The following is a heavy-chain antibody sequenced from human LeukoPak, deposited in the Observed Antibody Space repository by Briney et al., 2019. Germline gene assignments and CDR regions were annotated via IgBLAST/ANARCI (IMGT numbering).Heavy chain of an antibody. CDR2: INPDSGDT. Sequence: GASVKVSCKASGYTFTAYYVHWVRQAPGQGLEWMGWINPDSGDTSSAQRFQGRVTVTRDTSISTVYMELSRLRSDDTAVYYCARDYIDPGNYTPLGYSGQGTLVTVSS. CDR1: GYTFTAYY. CDR3: ARDYIDPGNYTPLGY. J-gene: IGHJ4*02. V-gene: IGHV1-2*02. D-gene: IGHD1-7*01.